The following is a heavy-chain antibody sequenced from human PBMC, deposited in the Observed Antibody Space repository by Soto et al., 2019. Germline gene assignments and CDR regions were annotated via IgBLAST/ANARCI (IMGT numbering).Heavy chain of an antibody. J-gene: IGHJ4*02. CDR2: IYHSGST. D-gene: IGHD3-10*01. Sequence: NPSETLSLTCAVSGYSISSGYYWGWIRQPPGKGLEWIGSIYHSGSTYYNPSLKSRVTISVDTSKNQFSLKLSSVTAADTAVYYCVAGDYFDYWGQGTLVTVSS. V-gene: IGHV4-38-2*01. CDR3: VAGDYFDY. CDR1: GYSISSGYY.